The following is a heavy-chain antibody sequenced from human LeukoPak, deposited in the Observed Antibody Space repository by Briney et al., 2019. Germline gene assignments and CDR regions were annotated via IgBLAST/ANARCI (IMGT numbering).Heavy chain of an antibody. D-gene: IGHD3-10*01. Sequence: GGSQRLSCAASGFTFSIYWMHWVRDAPGKGLVWVSRINSDGSSTSCTVSVKGRFTISTDNAKNTLYLQMNSLRGEDTAVYYCARDIVFAGQSGTIAGFFNSPNGQGFDYWGQGTLVTVSS. J-gene: IGHJ4*02. CDR3: ARDIVFAGQSGTIAGFFNSPNGQGFDY. CDR2: INSDGSST. CDR1: GFTFSIYW. V-gene: IGHV3-74*01.